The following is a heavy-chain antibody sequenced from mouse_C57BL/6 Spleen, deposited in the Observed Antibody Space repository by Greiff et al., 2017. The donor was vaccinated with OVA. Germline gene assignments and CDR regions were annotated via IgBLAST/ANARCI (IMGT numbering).Heavy chain of an antibody. CDR2: INPYNGGT. CDR3: AREGVGDYFDY. D-gene: IGHD1-1*01. CDR1: GYTFTDYY. Sequence: VQLQQSGPVLVKPGASVKMSCKASGYTFTDYYMNWVKQSHGKSLEWIGVINPYNGGTSYNQKFKGKATLTVDKSSSTAYMELNSLTSEDSAVYYCAREGVGDYFDYWGQGTTLTVSS. V-gene: IGHV1-19*01. J-gene: IGHJ2*01.